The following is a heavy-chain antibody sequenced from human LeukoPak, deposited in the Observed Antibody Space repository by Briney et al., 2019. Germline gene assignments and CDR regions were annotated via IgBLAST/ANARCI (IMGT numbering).Heavy chain of an antibody. CDR1: GFTFSSYA. Sequence: QPGGSLRLSSAASGFTFSSYAMNWVRQAPGKGLEWVSAISSSGGSTYYADSVKGRFTISRDNSKNTLYLQMNSLRAEDTAVYYCAKGGEGVTTALLDYWGQGTLVTVSS. D-gene: IGHD2-2*01. CDR3: AKGGEGVTTALLDY. J-gene: IGHJ4*02. V-gene: IGHV3-23*01. CDR2: ISSSGGST.